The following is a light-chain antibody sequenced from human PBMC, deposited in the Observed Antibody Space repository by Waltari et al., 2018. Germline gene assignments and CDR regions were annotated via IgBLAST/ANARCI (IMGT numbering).Light chain of an antibody. CDR1: QHIGDY. J-gene: IGKJ4*01. Sequence: VLTQSPATLSLSPGDRATLPCRASQHIGDYLAWYQQKPGQAPRLLISAASNRATGVPARFSGSGSGTDSTLTISSLEPEDFAVYYCQNRRDWPLLTFGGGTKVEIK. V-gene: IGKV3-11*01. CDR3: QNRRDWPLLT. CDR2: AAS.